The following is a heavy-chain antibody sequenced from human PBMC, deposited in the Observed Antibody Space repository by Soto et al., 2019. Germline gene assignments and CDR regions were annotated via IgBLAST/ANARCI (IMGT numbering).Heavy chain of an antibody. J-gene: IGHJ5*02. Sequence: EVQLVESGGGLVQPGGSLRLSCAASGFTFSSYSMNWVRQAPGKGLEWVSYISSSSSTIYYADSVKGRFTISRDNAKNGLYLQMDSLRDEDRAVYYCGSGGGVLNWFDPWGQGTLVTVSS. CDR1: GFTFSSYS. V-gene: IGHV3-48*02. D-gene: IGHD3-10*01. CDR2: ISSSSSTI. CDR3: GSGGGVLNWFDP.